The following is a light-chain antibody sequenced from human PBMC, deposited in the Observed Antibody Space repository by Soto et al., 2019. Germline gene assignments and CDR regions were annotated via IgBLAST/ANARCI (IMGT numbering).Light chain of an antibody. V-gene: IGKV1-5*03. J-gene: IGKJ1*01. CDR3: QQYHIYSGT. CDR1: QTIDSW. Sequence: DIQMTQSPSTLSASVGDRFTITFLASQTIDSWLAWYQQRPGKPPNLLIYKASTLASGVPSRFSGSGSGTEFTLTINSLQPDDFATYYCQQYHIYSGTFGQGTKVGIK. CDR2: KAS.